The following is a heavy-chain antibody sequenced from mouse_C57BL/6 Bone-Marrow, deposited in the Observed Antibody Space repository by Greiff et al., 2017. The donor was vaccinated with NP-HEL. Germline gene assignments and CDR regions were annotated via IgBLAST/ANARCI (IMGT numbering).Heavy chain of an antibody. CDR1: GFSLTSYA. CDR3: ARNSKSPPYYFDY. CDR2: IWTGGGT. J-gene: IGHJ2*01. Sequence: VQLQQSGPGLVAPSQSLSITCTVSGFSLTSYAISWVRQPPGKGLEWLGVIWTGGGTNYNSALKSRLSISKDNSKSQVFLKMNSLQTDDTARYYCARNSKSPPYYFDYWGQGTTLTVSS. V-gene: IGHV2-9-1*01.